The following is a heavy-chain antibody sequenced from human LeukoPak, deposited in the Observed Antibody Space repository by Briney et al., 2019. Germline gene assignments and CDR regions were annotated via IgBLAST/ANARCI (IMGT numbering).Heavy chain of an antibody. D-gene: IGHD3-3*01. CDR2: IYYSGST. J-gene: IGHJ4*02. CDR1: GYSISSGYY. V-gene: IGHV4-61*01. Sequence: SETLSLTCSVSGYSISSGYYWDWIRQPPGKGLEWIGYIYYSGSTNYNPSLKSRVTISVDTSKNQFSLKLSSVTAADTAVYYCASSGNYDFWSGYSPDYWGQGTLVTVSS. CDR3: ASSGNYDFWSGYSPDY.